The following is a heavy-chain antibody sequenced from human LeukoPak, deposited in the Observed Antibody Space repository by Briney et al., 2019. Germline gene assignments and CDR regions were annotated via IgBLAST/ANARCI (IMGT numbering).Heavy chain of an antibody. D-gene: IGHD3-16*01. J-gene: IGHJ6*02. CDR3: ARVGGTNYYYYGMDV. CDR1: GGSISNYY. V-gene: IGHV4-59*01. Sequence: SETLSLTCTVSGGSISNYYWSWIRQPPGKGLEWIGYIYYSGSTNYNPSPTSRVTISVDTSKNQFSLKLSSVTAADTAVYYCARVGGTNYYYYGMDVWGQGTTVTVSS. CDR2: IYYSGST.